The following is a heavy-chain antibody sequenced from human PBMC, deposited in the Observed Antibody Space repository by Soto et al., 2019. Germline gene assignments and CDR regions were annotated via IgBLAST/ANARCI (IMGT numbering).Heavy chain of an antibody. Sequence: SETLSLTCAVYGGSFSGYYWSWIRQPPGKGLEWIGEINHSGSTNYNPSLKSRVTISVDTSKNQFSLKLSSVTAAVTAVYYCARERLYCSSTSCRTFYMDVWGKGTTVTVSS. V-gene: IGHV4-34*01. J-gene: IGHJ6*03. CDR1: GGSFSGYY. D-gene: IGHD2-2*01. CDR3: ARERLYCSSTSCRTFYMDV. CDR2: INHSGST.